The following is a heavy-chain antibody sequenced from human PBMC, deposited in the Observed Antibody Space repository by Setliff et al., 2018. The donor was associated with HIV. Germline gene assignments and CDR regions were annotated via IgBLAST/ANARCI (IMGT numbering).Heavy chain of an antibody. CDR1: GYTLTTHA. V-gene: IGHV1-3*01. J-gene: IGHJ4*02. D-gene: IGHD6-19*01. CDR3: ARGSSGWPYYFDY. CDR2: INAGNGNT. Sequence: ASVKVSCKASGYTLTTHAMHWVRQAPVLSLEWMGWINAGNGNTKYSQKFQGRVTITRGTSARTAYMDLTSLRSEDTAVYYCARGSSGWPYYFDYWGQGTLVTVSS.